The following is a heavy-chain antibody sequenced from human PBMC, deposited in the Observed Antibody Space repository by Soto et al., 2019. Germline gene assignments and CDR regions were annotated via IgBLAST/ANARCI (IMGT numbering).Heavy chain of an antibody. Sequence: GSLRLSCAVSGFTFRTYAMHWVRQAPGKGLEWVAVISYDGSNKYYADSVKGRFTISRDNSRNRLYLQLNSLRADDTAVYYCARGPMAQGLFDSWGQGTLVTVSS. J-gene: IGHJ4*02. CDR2: ISYDGSNK. D-gene: IGHD3-10*01. V-gene: IGHV3-30-3*01. CDR3: ARGPMAQGLFDS. CDR1: GFTFRTYA.